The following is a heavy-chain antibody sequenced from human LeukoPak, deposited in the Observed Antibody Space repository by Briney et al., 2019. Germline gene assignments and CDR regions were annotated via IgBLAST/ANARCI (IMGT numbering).Heavy chain of an antibody. Sequence: GGSLRLSCAASGFTFSSYAMHWVRQAPGKGLEWVAVISYDGSNKYYADSVKGRFTISRDNSKNTLYLQMNSLRAEDTAVYYCATAKRQWEPRYYFDYWGQGTLVTVSS. CDR1: GFTFSSYA. V-gene: IGHV3-30-3*01. CDR3: ATAKRQWEPRYYFDY. D-gene: IGHD1-26*01. J-gene: IGHJ4*02. CDR2: ISYDGSNK.